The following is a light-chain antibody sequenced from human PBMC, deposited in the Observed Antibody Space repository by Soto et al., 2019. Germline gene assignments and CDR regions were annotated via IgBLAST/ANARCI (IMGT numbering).Light chain of an antibody. CDR2: GAS. CDR1: QIVSSTY. J-gene: IGKJ3*01. V-gene: IGKV3D-20*02. CDR3: QQRSNWPQT. Sequence: EIVLTQSPGTLSLSPGERATLSCRASQIVSSTYLAWFQQKPGQAPRLLIYGASTRATGIPDRFSGSGSGTDFTLTISSLEPEDFAVYYCQQRSNWPQTFGPGTKVD.